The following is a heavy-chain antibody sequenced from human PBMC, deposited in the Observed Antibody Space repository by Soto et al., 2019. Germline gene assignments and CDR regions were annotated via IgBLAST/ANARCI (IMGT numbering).Heavy chain of an antibody. CDR2: INHSGST. V-gene: IGHV4-34*01. J-gene: IGHJ4*02. Sequence: PSETLSLTCAVSGGSFSGYYWTWIRQPPGTGLEWIGEINHSGSTNYNPSLKSRVTMSVDTSKNQFSLKLTSVTAADTAVYYCARRYGGNFDYWGQGTLVTVSS. CDR3: ARRYGGNFDY. D-gene: IGHD2-15*01. CDR1: GGSFSGYY.